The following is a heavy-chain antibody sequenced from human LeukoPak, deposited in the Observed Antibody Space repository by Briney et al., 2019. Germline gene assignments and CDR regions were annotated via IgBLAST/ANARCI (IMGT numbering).Heavy chain of an antibody. CDR3: ARVDSSGWLIYGMDV. CDR1: GFTFTSYA. J-gene: IGHJ6*02. D-gene: IGHD6-19*01. V-gene: IGHV3-30-3*01. Sequence: GGSLRLSCAASGFTFTSYAFHWVRQAPGKGLEWVAAISYDGGNKLYADSMKGRFTIFRDNSKNTVYLQMTSLRAEDTAVFFCARVDSSGWLIYGMDVWGQGTTVIVSS. CDR2: ISYDGGNK.